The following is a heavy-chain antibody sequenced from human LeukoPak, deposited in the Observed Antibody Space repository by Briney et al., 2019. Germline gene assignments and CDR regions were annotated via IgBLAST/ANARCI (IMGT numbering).Heavy chain of an antibody. D-gene: IGHD3-10*01. Sequence: GGSLRLSCAASGFTFSSYWMSWVRQAPGKGLEWVANIKQDGSEKYYVDSVKGRFTISRDNAMNSLYLQMNSLRAEDTAVYYCARDVSIWFREHDAFDIWGQGTMVTVSS. V-gene: IGHV3-7*01. CDR3: ARDVSIWFREHDAFDI. CDR2: IKQDGSEK. CDR1: GFTFSSYW. J-gene: IGHJ3*02.